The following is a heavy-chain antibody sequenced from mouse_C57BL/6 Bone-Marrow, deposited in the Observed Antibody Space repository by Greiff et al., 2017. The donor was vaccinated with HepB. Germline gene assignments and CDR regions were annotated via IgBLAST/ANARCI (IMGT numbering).Heavy chain of an antibody. D-gene: IGHD2-3*01. CDR2: IYPRSGNT. V-gene: IGHV1-81*01. J-gene: IGHJ1*03. Sequence: QVQLQQSGAELARPGASVKLSCKASGYTFTSYGISWVKQRTGQGLEWIGEIYPRSGNTYYNEKFKGKATLTADKSSSTAYMELRSLTSEDSAFYFCARSGGWLPPYFDVWGTGTTVTVSA. CDR3: ARSGGWLPPYFDV. CDR1: GYTFTSYG.